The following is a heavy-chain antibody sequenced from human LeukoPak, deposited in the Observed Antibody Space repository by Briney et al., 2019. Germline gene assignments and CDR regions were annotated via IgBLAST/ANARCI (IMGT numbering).Heavy chain of an antibody. Sequence: GGSLRLSCAASGFTFSSDWMNWVRQAPGKGLEWVSYISSSGSTIYYADSVKGRFTISRDNAKNSLYLQMNSLRAEDTAVYYCAELSITMIGGVWGKGTTVTISS. CDR1: GFTFSSDW. V-gene: IGHV3-48*04. CDR3: AELSITMIGGV. J-gene: IGHJ6*04. D-gene: IGHD3-10*02. CDR2: ISSSGSTI.